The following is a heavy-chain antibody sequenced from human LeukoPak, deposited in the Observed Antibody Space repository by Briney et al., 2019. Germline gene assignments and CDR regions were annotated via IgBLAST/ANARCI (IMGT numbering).Heavy chain of an antibody. D-gene: IGHD3-10*02. CDR3: AKEELRRITMWGYMDV. CDR2: IRYDGSKK. Sequence: GGSLTLSCAASGFTFSSYGMHWVRQAPGKGLEWVAYIRYDGSKKNYTDSVKGRFTISRDNSKNTLYLQMNSLSAEETAFYYCAKEELRRITMWGYMDVWGKGTTVTIS. CDR1: GFTFSSYG. V-gene: IGHV3-30*02. J-gene: IGHJ6*03.